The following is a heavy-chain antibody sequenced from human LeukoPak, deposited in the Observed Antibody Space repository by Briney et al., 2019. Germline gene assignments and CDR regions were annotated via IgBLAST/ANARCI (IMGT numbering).Heavy chain of an antibody. CDR3: AKAVGNPPYYFDY. Sequence: GGSLRLSCAVSGFTFSSYAMSWVRQAPGKGLGWVSAISGSGGSTYYADSVKGRFTISRDNSKNTLYLQMNSLRAEDTAVYYCAKAVGNPPYYFDYWGQGTLVTVSS. CDR2: ISGSGGST. J-gene: IGHJ4*02. CDR1: GFTFSSYA. V-gene: IGHV3-23*01.